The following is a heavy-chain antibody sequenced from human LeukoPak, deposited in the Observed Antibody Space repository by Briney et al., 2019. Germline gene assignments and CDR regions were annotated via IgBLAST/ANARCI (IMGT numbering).Heavy chain of an antibody. CDR1: GGSISSYY. Sequence: PSETLSLTCTVSGGSISSYYWSWIRQPPGKGLEWIGYIYYSGSTNYNPSLKSRVTISVDASKNQSSLKLSSVTAADTAVYYCARDRPPTTYYYYYMDVWGKGTTVTVSS. J-gene: IGHJ6*03. V-gene: IGHV4-59*12. CDR3: ARDRPPTTYYYYYMDV. CDR2: IYYSGST. D-gene: IGHD1-1*01.